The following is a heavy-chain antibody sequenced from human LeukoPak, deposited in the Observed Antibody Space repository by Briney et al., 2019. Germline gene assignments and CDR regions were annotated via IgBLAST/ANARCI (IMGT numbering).Heavy chain of an antibody. CDR1: GFTFSSYS. Sequence: GGSLRLSCAASGFTFSSYSMNWVRQAPGKGLEWVSYISSSGSTKYYADSVRGRFTISRDNAQNSLYLQMNSLRDEDTAVYYCAIEGYCSGGTCYTNWFDTWGQGTLVTVSS. J-gene: IGHJ5*02. V-gene: IGHV3-48*02. CDR2: ISSSGSTK. CDR3: AIEGYCSGGTCYTNWFDT. D-gene: IGHD2-15*01.